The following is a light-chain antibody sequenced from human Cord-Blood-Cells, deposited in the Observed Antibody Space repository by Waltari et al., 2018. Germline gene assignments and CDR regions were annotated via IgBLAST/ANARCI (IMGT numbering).Light chain of an antibody. CDR2: GAS. CDR1: QSDSSN. J-gene: IGKJ4*01. V-gene: IGKV3-15*01. Sequence: ELVMTPLPATLSLSPGESATLSRRASQSDSSNLAWYQQKPGQAPRPRIYGASTRATGIPARFSGSGSGTEFTLTISSLQSEDFAVYYCQQYNNWPPLTFGGGTKVEIK. CDR3: QQYNNWPPLT.